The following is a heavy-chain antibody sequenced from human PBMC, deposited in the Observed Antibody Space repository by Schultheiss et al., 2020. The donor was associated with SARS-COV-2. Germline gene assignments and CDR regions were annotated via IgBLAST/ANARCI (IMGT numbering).Heavy chain of an antibody. V-gene: IGHV5-10-1*04. CDR3: ARPGGYRNTYGDPEHYGMDV. CDR1: GYSFTSYW. J-gene: IGHJ6*02. Sequence: GGSLRLSCKGSGYSFTSYWISWVRQMPGKGLEWMGRIDPSDSYTNYSPSFQGQVTISADKSISTAYLQWSSLKASDTAMYYCARPGGYRNTYGDPEHYGMDVWGQGTTVTVSS. D-gene: IGHD5-12*01. CDR2: IDPSDSYT.